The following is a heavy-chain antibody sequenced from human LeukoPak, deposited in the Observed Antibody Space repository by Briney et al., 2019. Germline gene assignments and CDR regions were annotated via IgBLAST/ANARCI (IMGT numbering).Heavy chain of an antibody. V-gene: IGHV3-74*01. CDR3: ARGSGYTYGA. Sequence: GGSLRLSCVACGFRFSGYWMHWVRQAPRKGLVWVSLINTDGGRTDYADSVKGRFTISRDNAKNTLYLQMNSLRAEDTAVYYCARGSGYTYGAWGQGTLVTVSS. J-gene: IGHJ4*02. CDR2: INTDGGRT. CDR1: GFRFSGYW. D-gene: IGHD6-13*01.